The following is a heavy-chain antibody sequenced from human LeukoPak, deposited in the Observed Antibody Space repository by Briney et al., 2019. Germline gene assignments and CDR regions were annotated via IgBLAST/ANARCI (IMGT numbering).Heavy chain of an antibody. J-gene: IGHJ4*02. Sequence: ASVKVSCKASGGTFSSYAMSWVRQAPGKGLEWVSAISGSGGSTYYADSVKGRFTISRDNSKNTLYLQMNSLRAEDTAVYYCAKEDGYYYDSSGYPDYRGQGTLVTVSS. CDR1: GGTFSSYA. CDR3: AKEDGYYYDSSGYPDY. V-gene: IGHV3-23*01. CDR2: ISGSGGST. D-gene: IGHD3-22*01.